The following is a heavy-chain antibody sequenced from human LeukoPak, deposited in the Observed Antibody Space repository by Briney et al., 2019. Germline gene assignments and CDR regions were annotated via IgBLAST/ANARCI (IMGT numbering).Heavy chain of an antibody. CDR3: AREGGPYRPLDY. CDR1: GGSISSTNW. Sequence: SGTLSLTCGVSGGSISSTNWWAWGRQPPGEGLGGIGVVYLSGRTNYHPSLESRVTMSVDMSENHLSLKLTSVTAADTAVYYCAREGGPYRPLDYSGQGTLVTVSS. CDR2: VYLSGRT. V-gene: IGHV4-4*02. J-gene: IGHJ4*02.